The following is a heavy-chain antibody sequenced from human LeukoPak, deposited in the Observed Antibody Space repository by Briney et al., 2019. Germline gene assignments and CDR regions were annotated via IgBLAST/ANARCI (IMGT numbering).Heavy chain of an antibody. J-gene: IGHJ6*03. D-gene: IGHD3-3*01. Sequence: GSVKVSCKASGGTFRIYAISWVRQAPGQGLEWMGWINPNSGGTNYAQKFQGRVTMTRDTSISTAYMELSRLRSDDTAVYYCASCEYYDFWSGKGYYYYMDVWGKGTTVTVSS. CDR1: GGTFRIYA. CDR2: INPNSGGT. V-gene: IGHV1-2*02. CDR3: ASCEYYDFWSGKGYYYYMDV.